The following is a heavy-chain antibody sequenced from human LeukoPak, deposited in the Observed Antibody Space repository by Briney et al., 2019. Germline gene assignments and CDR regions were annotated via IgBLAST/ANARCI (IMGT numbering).Heavy chain of an antibody. CDR1: GFTFSTYW. D-gene: IGHD2-2*01. CDR2: IRQDGSEK. Sequence: GGSLLLSCAASGFTFSTYWMSWVRQAPGKGLEWVATIRQDGSEKHYVDSVKGRFTISRDNAKNSLFLQMNSLTVEDTAVYYCVRGCGRASCPYFFDSWGQGTVVTVS. J-gene: IGHJ4*02. V-gene: IGHV3-7*01. CDR3: VRGCGRASCPYFFDS.